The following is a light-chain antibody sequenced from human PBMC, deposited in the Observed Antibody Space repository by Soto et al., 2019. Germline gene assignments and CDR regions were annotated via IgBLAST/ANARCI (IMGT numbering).Light chain of an antibody. CDR1: QSISTW. V-gene: IGKV1-5*01. Sequence: DIQITQTPSTLSASAGDTVTITCRASQSISTWLAWYQQKAGRAPRLLIFDASSLKSGVPSRFSGSGSGTEFTLTISSLQPDDFATYYCQQYDSYSWTFGQGTKVDIK. J-gene: IGKJ1*01. CDR2: DAS. CDR3: QQYDSYSWT.